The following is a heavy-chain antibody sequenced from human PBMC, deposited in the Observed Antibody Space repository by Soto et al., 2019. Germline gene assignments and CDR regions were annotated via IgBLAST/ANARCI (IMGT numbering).Heavy chain of an antibody. CDR1: QFTFNIDA. J-gene: IGHJ6*02. CDR2: MSGSGASI. Sequence: EVQLLESGGGLVQSGESLTLSCVASQFTFNIDAMTWVRQAPGKGLEWVSSMSGSGASIYYADSVRGRFTISRDSAKNKVYLQMNNLRGDDSALYFCARDRSSSYSYAMDLWGQGTTVTVSS. CDR3: ARDRSSSYSYAMDL. D-gene: IGHD3-10*01. V-gene: IGHV3-23*01.